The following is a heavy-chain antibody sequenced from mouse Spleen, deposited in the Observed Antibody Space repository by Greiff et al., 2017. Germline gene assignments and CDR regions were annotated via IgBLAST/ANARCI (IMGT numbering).Heavy chain of an antibody. V-gene: IGHV5-9-3*01. J-gene: IGHJ1*01. CDR1: GFTFSSYA. CDR2: ISSGGGNT. CDR3: ARRSCDDWYFDV. Sequence: EVQLVESGGGLVKPGGSLKLSCAASGFTFSSYAMSWVRQTPEKRLEWVATISSGGGNTYYPDSVKGRFTISRDNAKNTLYLQMSSLKSEDTAMYYCARRSCDDWYFDVWGAGTTVTVSS. D-gene: IGHD2-13*01.